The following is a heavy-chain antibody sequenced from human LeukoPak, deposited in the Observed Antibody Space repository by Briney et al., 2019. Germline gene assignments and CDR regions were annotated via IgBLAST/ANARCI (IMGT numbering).Heavy chain of an antibody. CDR2: ISGSGGDT. D-gene: IGHD1-26*01. V-gene: IGHV3-23*01. J-gene: IGHJ4*02. CDR1: GFTFSNFL. CDR3: AKRGATTGDFDY. Sequence: GGSLRLSCAASGFTFSNFLMTWVRQAPGKGPEWVSAISGSGGDTYYADSVKGRFTISRDNSKNTLYLQMNSLRAEDTAVYYCAKRGATTGDFDYWGQGTLVTVSS.